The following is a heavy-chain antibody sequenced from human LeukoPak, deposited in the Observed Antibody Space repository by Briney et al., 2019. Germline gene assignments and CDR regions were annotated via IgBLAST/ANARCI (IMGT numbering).Heavy chain of an antibody. J-gene: IGHJ4*02. Sequence: GGSLRLSCAASGGTTDDYCVSWVRQAPGKGREWVSYINWDGNNTYYAESVKGRFTISRDSAEKFLYLHMNSLRDDDTALYYCVTDISSNWYSFDYSGQGTLVTVSS. CDR2: INWDGNNT. CDR1: GGTTDDYC. D-gene: IGHD6-13*01. V-gene: IGHV3-20*04. CDR3: VTDISSNWYSFDY.